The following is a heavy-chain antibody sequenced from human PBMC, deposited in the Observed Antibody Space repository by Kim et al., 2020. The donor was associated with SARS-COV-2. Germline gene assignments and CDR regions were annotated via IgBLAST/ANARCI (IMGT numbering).Heavy chain of an antibody. CDR3: ASGIAVAVGYYYGMDV. J-gene: IGHJ6*02. V-gene: IGHV4-4*07. CDR2: IYTSGST. D-gene: IGHD6-19*01. Sequence: SETLSLTCTVSGGSISSYYWSWIRQPAGKGLEWIGRIYTSGSTNYNPSLKSRVTMSVDTSKNQFSLKLSSVTAADTAVYYCASGIAVAVGYYYGMDVWGQGTTVTVSS. CDR1: GGSISSYY.